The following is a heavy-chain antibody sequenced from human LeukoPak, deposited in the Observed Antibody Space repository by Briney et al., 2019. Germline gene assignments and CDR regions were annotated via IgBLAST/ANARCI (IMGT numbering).Heavy chain of an antibody. CDR1: GFTFSSYG. CDR2: IRYAGSNK. D-gene: IGHD3-10*01. Sequence: PGGSLRLSCAASGFTFSSYGMHWVRQAPGKGLEWVTFIRYAGSNKSYADSVKGRFTISRDSSKNTLYLQMNSLRPEDTAVYYCAKDLQYFGSGIDYWGQGTLVTVSS. V-gene: IGHV3-30*02. CDR3: AKDLQYFGSGIDY. J-gene: IGHJ4*02.